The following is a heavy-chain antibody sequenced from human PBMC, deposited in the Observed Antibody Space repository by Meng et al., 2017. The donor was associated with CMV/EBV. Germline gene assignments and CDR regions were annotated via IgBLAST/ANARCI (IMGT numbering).Heavy chain of an antibody. CDR3: ASTARNYYYYGMDV. V-gene: IGHV3-66*02. J-gene: IGHJ6*02. CDR2: IYSGGST. CDR1: GFTVSSNY. D-gene: IGHD2-21*02. Sequence: GGPLRLSCAASGFTVSSNYMSWVRQAPGKGLEWVSVIYSGGSTYYADSVKGRFTISRDNSKNTLYLQMNSLRPEDTAVYYCASTARNYYYYGMDVWGQGTTVTVSS.